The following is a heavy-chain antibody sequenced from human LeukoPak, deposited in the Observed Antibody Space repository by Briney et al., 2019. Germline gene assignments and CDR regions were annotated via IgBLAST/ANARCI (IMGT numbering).Heavy chain of an antibody. CDR1: GFTFTSPA. Sequence: SVKVSCKASGFTFTSPAVQWVRQAHGQRLEWIGWIVVGSGNTNYTQKFQERVTITRDMSTSTAYMELSSLRSEDTAVYYCARGAFLDYDFWSGYDAFDIWGQGTMVTVSS. CDR3: ARGAFLDYDFWSGYDAFDI. D-gene: IGHD3-3*01. CDR2: IVVGSGNT. V-gene: IGHV1-58*01. J-gene: IGHJ3*02.